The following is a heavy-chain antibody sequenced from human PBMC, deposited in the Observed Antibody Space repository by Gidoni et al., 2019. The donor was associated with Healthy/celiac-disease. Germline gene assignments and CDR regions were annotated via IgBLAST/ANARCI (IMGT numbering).Heavy chain of an antibody. CDR3: AKDYYDSSGYYLVDY. D-gene: IGHD3-22*01. CDR2: MSGSGGST. V-gene: IGHV3-23*01. Sequence: EVQLLESGGGLVQPGGSLRLSCAASVFTFSSYAMSWVRQAPGKGLEWVSAMSGSGGSTYYADSVKGRFTISRDNSKNTLYLQMNSLRAEDTAVYYCAKDYYDSSGYYLVDYWGQGTLVTVSS. CDR1: VFTFSSYA. J-gene: IGHJ4*02.